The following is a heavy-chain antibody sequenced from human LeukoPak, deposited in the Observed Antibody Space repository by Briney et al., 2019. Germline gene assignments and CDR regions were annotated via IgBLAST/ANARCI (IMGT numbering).Heavy chain of an antibody. Sequence: ASVKVSCKASGYTFTSYGISWVRQAPGQGLEWMGWISAYNGNTNYAQKLQGRVTMTTDTSTSTAYMELRSLRSDDTAVYYCARDGQWPVRPRVYWYFDLWGRGTLVTVSS. CDR3: ARDGQWPVRPRVYWYFDL. D-gene: IGHD6-19*01. J-gene: IGHJ2*01. CDR2: ISAYNGNT. CDR1: GYTFTSYG. V-gene: IGHV1-18*01.